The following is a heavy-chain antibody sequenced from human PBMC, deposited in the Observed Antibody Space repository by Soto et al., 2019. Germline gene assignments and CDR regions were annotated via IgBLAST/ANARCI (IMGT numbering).Heavy chain of an antibody. D-gene: IGHD5-18*01. CDR1: GFTFSSYA. J-gene: IGHJ2*01. CDR3: ARDPLWGTAMVLWYFDL. Sequence: GVSLRLSCAASGFTFSSYAMSWVRQAPGKGLEWVSGISGGVGSTYYADSVKGRFTISRDNSKNTLYLQMNSLRAEDTAVYYCARDPLWGTAMVLWYFDLWGRGTLVTAPQ. V-gene: IGHV3-23*01. CDR2: ISGGVGST.